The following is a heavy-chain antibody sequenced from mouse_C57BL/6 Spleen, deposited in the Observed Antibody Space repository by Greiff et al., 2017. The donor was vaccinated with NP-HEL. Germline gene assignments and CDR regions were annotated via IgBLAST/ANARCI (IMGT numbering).Heavy chain of an antibody. Sequence: EVKLVESGGDLVKPGGSLKLTCAASGFTFSSYGMSWVRQTPDKRLEWVATISSGGSYTYYPDSVKGRFTISRDNAKNTLCLQMSSLKSEDTAMYYCARLYDGYYFAYWGQGTLVTVSA. CDR2: ISSGGSYT. CDR1: GFTFSSYG. D-gene: IGHD2-3*01. J-gene: IGHJ3*01. V-gene: IGHV5-6*01. CDR3: ARLYDGYYFAY.